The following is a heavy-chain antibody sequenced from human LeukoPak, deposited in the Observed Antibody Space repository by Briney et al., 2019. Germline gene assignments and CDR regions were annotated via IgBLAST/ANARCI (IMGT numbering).Heavy chain of an antibody. CDR1: GFTFSSYG. CDR3: ARGTTTTGYYFDY. CDR2: IWYDGSNK. V-gene: IGHV3-33*01. Sequence: GGSLRLSCAASGFTFSSYGMHWVRQPPGKGLEWVAVIWYDGSNKYYADSVKGRFTISRDNSKNTLYLQMNSLRAEDTAVYYCARGTTTTGYYFDYWGQGTLVTVSS. D-gene: IGHD4-17*01. J-gene: IGHJ4*02.